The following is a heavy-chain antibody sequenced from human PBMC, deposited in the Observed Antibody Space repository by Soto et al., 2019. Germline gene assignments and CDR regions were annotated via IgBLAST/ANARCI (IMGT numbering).Heavy chain of an antibody. D-gene: IGHD1-7*01. J-gene: IGHJ4*02. CDR1: GFTFSSYD. CDR3: VRRVSGNYDY. Sequence: EVQLAESGGGMVQPGGSLRLSCVASGFTFSSYDMHWVRQAPGKGLEYVSSISSNGGTTYYGNSVKGRFTISRDNSKNTLYLQMGSLRAEXMAVYYCVRRVSGNYDYWGQGTLVTVSS. V-gene: IGHV3-64*01. CDR2: ISSNGGTT.